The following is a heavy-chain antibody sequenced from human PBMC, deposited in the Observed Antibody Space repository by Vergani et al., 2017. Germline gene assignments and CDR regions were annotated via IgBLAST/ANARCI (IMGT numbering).Heavy chain of an antibody. V-gene: IGHV2-26*01. J-gene: IGHJ4*02. D-gene: IGHD2-15*01. CDR3: AHSPEMTAALDFDY. CDR1: GFSLSNARMG. CDR2: IFSNDEK. Sequence: QVTLKESGPVLVKPTETLTLTCTVSGFSLSNARMGVSWIRQPPGKALEWLAHIFSNDEKSYSTSLKSRLTITKDTSKNQVVLTMTNMDPVDTATYYCAHSPEMTAALDFDYWGQGTLVTVSS.